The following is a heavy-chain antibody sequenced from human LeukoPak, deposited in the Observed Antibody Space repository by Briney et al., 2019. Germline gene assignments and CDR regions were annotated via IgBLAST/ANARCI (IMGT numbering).Heavy chain of an antibody. Sequence: ASVTVSFMASGGTFISYAISWVRPAPGQGLEWMGGIIPIFGTANYAQKFQGRVTITADESTSTAYMELSSLRSEDTAVYYCARIGPPYSSSWSWFDPWGQGTLVTVSS. D-gene: IGHD6-13*01. CDR3: ARIGPPYSSSWSWFDP. CDR1: GGTFISYA. V-gene: IGHV1-69*13. CDR2: IIPIFGTA. J-gene: IGHJ5*02.